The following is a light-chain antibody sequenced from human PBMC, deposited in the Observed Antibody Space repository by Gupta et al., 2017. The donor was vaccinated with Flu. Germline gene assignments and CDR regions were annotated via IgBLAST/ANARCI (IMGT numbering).Light chain of an antibody. CDR2: DVS. V-gene: IGLV2-11*01. J-gene: IGLJ1*01. CDR3: CSYAGSYTFV. CDR1: SSDVGGYNS. Sequence: SALTQPRSVSGSPGQSVTISCTGTSSDVGGYNSVSWYQQHAGKAPKVMIYDVSNRPSGVPDRFSGSKSGNTASLTISGLQAEDEADYYCCSYAGSYTFVFGSGTKVTVL.